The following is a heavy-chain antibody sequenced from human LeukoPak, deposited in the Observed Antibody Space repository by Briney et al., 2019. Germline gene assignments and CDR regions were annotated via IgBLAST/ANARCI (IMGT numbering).Heavy chain of an antibody. Sequence: GASVKVSCKASGGTFSSYEISWVRQAPGQGLEWMGGIIPMFGTAKYAQKFQGRVTITTDKSTSTAYMELSSLRSEDTAVYYCARERSSGYNDAFDIWGQGTMVTVSS. CDR1: GGTFSSYE. V-gene: IGHV1-69*05. CDR3: ARERSSGYNDAFDI. D-gene: IGHD3-22*01. CDR2: IIPMFGTA. J-gene: IGHJ3*02.